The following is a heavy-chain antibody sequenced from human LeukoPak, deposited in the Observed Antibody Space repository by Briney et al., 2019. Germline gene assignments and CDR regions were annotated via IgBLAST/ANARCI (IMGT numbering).Heavy chain of an antibody. D-gene: IGHD6-13*01. CDR2: IIPIFGTA. CDR3: ARGPLYSSSWSTPHYFDY. CDR1: VGTFSSYA. V-gene: IGHV1-69*13. Sequence: SVKVSCKASVGTFSSYAISWVRQAPGQGLEWMGGIIPIFGTANYAQKFQGRVTITADESTSTAYMELSSLRSEDTAVYYCARGPLYSSSWSTPHYFDYWGQGTLVTVSS. J-gene: IGHJ4*02.